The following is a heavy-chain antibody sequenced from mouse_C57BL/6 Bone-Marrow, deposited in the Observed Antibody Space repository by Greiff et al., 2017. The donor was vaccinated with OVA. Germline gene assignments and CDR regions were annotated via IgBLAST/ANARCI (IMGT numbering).Heavy chain of an antibody. V-gene: IGHV1-15*01. CDR3: GTAQAYAMDY. CDR1: GYTFTDYE. D-gene: IGHD3-2*02. J-gene: IGHJ4*01. Sequence: VKLVESGAELVRPGASVTLSCKASGYTFTDYEMHWVKQTPVHGLEWIGAIDPETGGTAYNQKFKGKAILTADKSSSTAYMELRSLTSEDSAVYYCGTAQAYAMDYWGQGTSVTVSS. CDR2: IDPETGGT.